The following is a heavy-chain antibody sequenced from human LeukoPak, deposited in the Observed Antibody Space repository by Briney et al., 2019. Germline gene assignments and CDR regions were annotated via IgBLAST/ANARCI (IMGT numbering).Heavy chain of an antibody. D-gene: IGHD3-3*01. CDR1: GFTFSIYS. CDR3: ARAPADTTISGVARDPYYYYMDV. V-gene: IGHV3-21*01. J-gene: IGHJ6*03. Sequence: PGGSLRLSCSASGFTFSIYSMNWVRQAPGKGLEWVSSISSSSSSIYDADSVKGRFTISRDNAKNSLYLQMNSLRAEDTAVYYCARAPADTTISGVARDPYYYYMDVWGKGTTVTVSS. CDR2: ISSSSSSI.